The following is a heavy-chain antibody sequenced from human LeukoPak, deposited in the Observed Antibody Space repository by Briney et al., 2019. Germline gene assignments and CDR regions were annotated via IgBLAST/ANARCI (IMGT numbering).Heavy chain of an antibody. CDR2: INHSGST. CDR3: ARGGGYCSGGSCPFDY. D-gene: IGHD2-15*01. Sequence: PSETLSLTCAVYGGSFSGYYWSWIRQPPGKGLEWIGEINHSGSTNYNPSLKSRVTISVDTSKNQFSLKLSSVTAADTAVYYCARGGGYCSGGSCPFDYWGQGTLVTVSS. V-gene: IGHV4-34*01. J-gene: IGHJ4*02. CDR1: GGSFSGYY.